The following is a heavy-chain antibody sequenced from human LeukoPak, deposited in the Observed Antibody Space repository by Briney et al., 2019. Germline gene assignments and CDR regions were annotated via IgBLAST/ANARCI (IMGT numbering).Heavy chain of an antibody. CDR1: GGSISSGGYY. J-gene: IGHJ4*02. V-gene: IGHV3-23*01. CDR3: AKVPYYDFWSGYNRYFDY. Sequence: ETLSLTCTVSGGSISSGGYYWSWVRQAPGKGLECVSAISDSGGSTYYANSVKGRFTISRDNSKNTLYLQMNSLRAENTAVYYCAKVPYYDFWSGYNRYFDYWGQGTLVTVSS. D-gene: IGHD3-3*01. CDR2: ISDSGGST.